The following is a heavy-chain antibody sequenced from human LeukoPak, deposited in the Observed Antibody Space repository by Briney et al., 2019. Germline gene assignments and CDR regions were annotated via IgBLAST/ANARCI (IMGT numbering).Heavy chain of an antibody. J-gene: IGHJ6*02. CDR1: GYTFTGYY. CDR2: INPNSGGT. CDR3: ARLKRSLGELSQPYGMDV. D-gene: IGHD3-16*02. V-gene: IGHV1-2*02. Sequence: GASVKVSCKASGYTFTGYYMHWVRQAPGQGLERMGWINPNSGGTNYAQKFQGRVTMTRDTSISTAYMELSRLRSDDTAVYYCARLKRSLGELSQPYGMDVWGQGTTVTVSS.